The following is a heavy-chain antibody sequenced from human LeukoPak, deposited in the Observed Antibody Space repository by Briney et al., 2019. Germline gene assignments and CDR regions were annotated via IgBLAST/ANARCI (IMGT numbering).Heavy chain of an antibody. CDR2: IYTNGRT. CDR1: SDSISSHY. J-gene: IGHJ5*02. D-gene: IGHD3-10*02. Sequence: KPSETLSLTCTVSSDSISSHYWGWIRQPAGKGLEWIGRIYTNGRTNYNPSLRSRLTMSVDTSKNLFSLKLTSVTAADTAVYYCARDLGEYVPCWFDPWGQGALVTVSS. CDR3: ARDLGEYVPCWFDP. V-gene: IGHV4-4*07.